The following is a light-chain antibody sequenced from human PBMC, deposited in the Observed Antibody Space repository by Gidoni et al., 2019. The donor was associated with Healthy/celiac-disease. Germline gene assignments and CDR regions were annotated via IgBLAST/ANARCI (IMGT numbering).Light chain of an antibody. CDR3: MQALQTPLFT. Sequence: DIVMTQSPLSLPVTPGEPASISCRSSQSLLHSNGYNYLDWYLQKPGQSPQLLIYWGSNRASGVPDRFSGSGSGTDFTLKISRVEAEDVGVYYCMQALQTPLFTFGPXTKVDIK. CDR1: QSLLHSNGYNY. J-gene: IGKJ3*01. CDR2: WGS. V-gene: IGKV2-28*01.